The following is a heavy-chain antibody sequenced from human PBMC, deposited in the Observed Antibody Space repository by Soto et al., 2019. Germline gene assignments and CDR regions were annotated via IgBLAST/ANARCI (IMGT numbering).Heavy chain of an antibody. V-gene: IGHV4-30-4*01. J-gene: IGHJ4*02. CDR2: IYYSGST. CDR3: ARDCSGGSCNNFDY. D-gene: IGHD2-15*01. Sequence: SETLSLTCTVSGGSISSGDYYWSWIRQPPGKGLEWIGYIYYSGSTYYNPSLKSRVTISVDTSKNQFSLKLSSVTAADTAVYYCARDCSGGSCNNFDYWGQGTLVTVSS. CDR1: GGSISSGDYY.